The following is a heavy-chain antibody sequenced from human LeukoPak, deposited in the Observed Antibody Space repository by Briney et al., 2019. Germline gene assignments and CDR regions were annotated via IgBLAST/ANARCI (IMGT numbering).Heavy chain of an antibody. Sequence: PSETLSLTCTVSGGSISSYYWSWIRQPPGKGLEWIGYIYYSGSTNYNPSLKSRVTISVDTSKNQFSLKLSSVTAADTAVYYCARGHSGSYYAFDIWGQGTMVTVSS. CDR2: IYYSGST. D-gene: IGHD1-26*01. J-gene: IGHJ3*02. CDR1: GGSISSYY. V-gene: IGHV4-59*01. CDR3: ARGHSGSYYAFDI.